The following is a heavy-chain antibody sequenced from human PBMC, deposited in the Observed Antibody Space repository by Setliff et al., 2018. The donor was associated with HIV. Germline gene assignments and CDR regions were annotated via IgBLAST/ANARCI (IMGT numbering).Heavy chain of an antibody. J-gene: IGHJ6*03. V-gene: IGHV4-59*06. D-gene: IGHD6-13*01. CDR2: IYYSGST. CDR1: GGSISGYY. CDR3: ARSQGSATYYYYYYMDV. Sequence: SETLSLTCNVSGGSISGYYWSWIRQSPGKGLEWIGYIYYSGSTYYNPSLKSRVTISVDTSKNQFSLKLSSVTAADTAVYYCARSQGSATYYYYYYMDVWGKGTTVTV.